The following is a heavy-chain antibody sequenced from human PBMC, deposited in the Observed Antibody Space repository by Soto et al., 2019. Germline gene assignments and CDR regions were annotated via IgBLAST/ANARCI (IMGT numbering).Heavy chain of an antibody. V-gene: IGHV5-51*01. Sequence: PGESLKISCKGSGYSFTSYWIGWVRQMPGKGLEWMGIIYPGDSDTRYSPSFQGQVTISADKSISTAYLQWSSLKASDTAMYYCATHCSGASCYGYYYRMAVSGQGSTVPVSS. CDR2: IYPGDSDT. CDR1: GYSFTSYW. CDR3: ATHCSGASCYGYYYRMAV. D-gene: IGHD2-15*01. J-gene: IGHJ6*02.